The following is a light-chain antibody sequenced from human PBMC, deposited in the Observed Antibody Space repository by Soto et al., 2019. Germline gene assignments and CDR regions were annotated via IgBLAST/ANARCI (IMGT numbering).Light chain of an antibody. V-gene: IGKV2-28*01. CDR2: LGS. CDR1: QSLLHSNGYNY. CDR3: MQDLQTIT. Sequence: DIVMTQSPLSLPVTPGEPASISCRSSQSLLHSNGYNYLDWYLQKPGQSPQLLIYLGSNRASGVHDRFSGSGSGTDFTLKISRVEAEDVGVYYCMQDLQTITFGQGTRLEIK. J-gene: IGKJ5*01.